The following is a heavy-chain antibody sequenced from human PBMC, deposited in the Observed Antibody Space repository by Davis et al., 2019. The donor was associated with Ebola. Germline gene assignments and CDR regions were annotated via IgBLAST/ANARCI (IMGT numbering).Heavy chain of an antibody. J-gene: IGHJ3*02. Sequence: ASVKVSCKASGYTFTGYYMHWVRQAPGQGLEWMGRINPNSGGTNYAQKFQGRVTMTRDTSINTAYMEMRSLTSDDTALYYCAREMYATGHASDIWGQGTMVTVSS. CDR1: GYTFTGYY. CDR3: AREMYATGHASDI. D-gene: IGHD1-14*01. V-gene: IGHV1-2*06. CDR2: INPNSGGT.